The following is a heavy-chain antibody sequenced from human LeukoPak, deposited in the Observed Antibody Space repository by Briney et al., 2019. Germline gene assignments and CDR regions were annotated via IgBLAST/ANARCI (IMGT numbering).Heavy chain of an antibody. J-gene: IGHJ3*02. Sequence: ASVKVSCKASGGTFSSYAISWVRQAPGQGLEWMGRIIPILGIANYAQKFQGKVTITADKSTSTAYMELSSLRSEDTAVYYCAKDPSGWVPTARWAFDIWGQGTMVTVSS. CDR1: GGTFSSYA. D-gene: IGHD6-19*01. V-gene: IGHV1-69*04. CDR2: IIPILGIA. CDR3: AKDPSGWVPTARWAFDI.